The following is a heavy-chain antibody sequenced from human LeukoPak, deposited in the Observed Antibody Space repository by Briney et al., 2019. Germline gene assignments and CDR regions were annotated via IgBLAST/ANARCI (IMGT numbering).Heavy chain of an antibody. V-gene: IGHV1-2*02. D-gene: IGHD3-22*01. CDR1: GYTFTGYY. CDR2: INPNSGGT. CDR3: ASGFMGYDRSGYYDDAFDI. Sequence: GASVNVSCKASGYTFTGYYMHWVRQAPGQGLEWMGWINPNSGGTNYAQKFQGRVAMTRDTSISTAYMELSRLRSDDTAVYFCASGFMGYDRSGYYDDAFDIWGQGTMVTVSS. J-gene: IGHJ3*02.